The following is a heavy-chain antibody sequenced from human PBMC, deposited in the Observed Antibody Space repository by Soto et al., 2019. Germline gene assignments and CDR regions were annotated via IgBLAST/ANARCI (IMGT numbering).Heavy chain of an antibody. CDR1: GFTVSSNN. CDR2: IYSGGST. D-gene: IGHD3-3*01. J-gene: IGHJ5*02. V-gene: IGHV3-66*01. CDR3: ARGHITIFGVITSFDP. Sequence: PAGSLRLSWAASGFTVSSNNKSWVRQPQGKGLEWVSVIYSGGSTYYADSVKGRFTISRDNSKTTLYLQMNSLSAEDTAVYYCARGHITIFGVITSFDPRGQGTLVTVSS.